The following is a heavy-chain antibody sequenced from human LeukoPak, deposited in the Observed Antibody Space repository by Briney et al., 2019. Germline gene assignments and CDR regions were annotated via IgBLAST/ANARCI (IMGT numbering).Heavy chain of an antibody. J-gene: IGHJ4*02. V-gene: IGHV3-23*01. Sequence: GGSLRLSCAASGFTFSSYALSWVRPAPAQGPQRVSAISGNGGDTYYTDSVKGRFTVSRDISKSTLYLQMNSLRVEDTAVYYCAKGPKLGDGFHCDSWGQGTLVTVSS. CDR1: GFTFSSYA. D-gene: IGHD5-24*01. CDR3: AKGPKLGDGFHCDS. CDR2: ISGNGGDT.